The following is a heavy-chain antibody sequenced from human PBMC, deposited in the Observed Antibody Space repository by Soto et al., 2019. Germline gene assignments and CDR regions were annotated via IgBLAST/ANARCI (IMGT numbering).Heavy chain of an antibody. CDR3: ARGFDLQYGMDV. CDR1: GFTFSSYA. J-gene: IGHJ6*02. V-gene: IGHV3-23*01. Sequence: EVQLLESGGDLVQPGGSLRLSCAASGFTFSSYAMSWVRQAPGKGLEWLSSITGSGTGTYYADSVKGRFTISRDNSKNSLYLQMNSLRDEDTAVYYCARGFDLQYGMDVWGQGTTVTVSS. D-gene: IGHD3-10*01. CDR2: ITGSGTGT.